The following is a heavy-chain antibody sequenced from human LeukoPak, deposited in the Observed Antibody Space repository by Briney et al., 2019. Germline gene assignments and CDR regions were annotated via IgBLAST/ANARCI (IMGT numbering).Heavy chain of an antibody. CDR2: IYYSGST. V-gene: IGHV4-39*07. CDR3: ARGDIVVVVAATFFGSFYFDY. D-gene: IGHD2-15*01. CDR1: GGSISSSSYY. J-gene: IGHJ4*02. Sequence: SETLSLTCTVSGGSISSSSYYWGWIRQPPGTGLEWIGSIYYSGSTYYNPSLKSRVTISVDTSKNQFSLKLSSVTAAGTAVYYCARGDIVVVVAATFFGSFYFDYWGQGTLVTVSS.